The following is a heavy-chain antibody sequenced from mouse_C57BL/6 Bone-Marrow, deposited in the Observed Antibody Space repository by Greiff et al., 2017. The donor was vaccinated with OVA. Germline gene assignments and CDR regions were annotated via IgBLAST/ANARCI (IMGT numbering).Heavy chain of an antibody. V-gene: IGHV1-64*01. Sequence: QVQLKQSGAELARPGASVKLSCKASGYTFTSYWMHWVKQRPGQGLEWIGMIHPNSGSTNYNEKFKSKATLTVDKSSSTAYMQLSSLTSEDSAVYYCAYGYGYAMDYWGQGTSVTVSS. J-gene: IGHJ4*01. D-gene: IGHD2-2*01. CDR2: IHPNSGST. CDR1: GYTFTSYW. CDR3: AYGYGYAMDY.